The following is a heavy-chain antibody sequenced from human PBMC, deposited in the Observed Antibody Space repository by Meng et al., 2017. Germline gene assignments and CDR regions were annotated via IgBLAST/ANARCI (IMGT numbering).Heavy chain of an antibody. CDR2: ISSSSSYI. D-gene: IGHD3-9*01. CDR3: ARAPQIRYFDFGAENWFDP. CDR1: GFTFSSSS. V-gene: IGHV3-21*01. Sequence: GESLKISCAASGFTFSSSSMNWVRQAPGKGLEWVSSISSSSSYIYYADSVKGRFTISRDNAKNSLYLQMNSLRAEDTAVYYCARAPQIRYFDFGAENWFDPWGQGTLVTVSS. J-gene: IGHJ5*02.